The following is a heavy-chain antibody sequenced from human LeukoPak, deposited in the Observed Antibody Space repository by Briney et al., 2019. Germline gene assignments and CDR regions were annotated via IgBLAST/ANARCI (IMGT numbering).Heavy chain of an antibody. J-gene: IGHJ4*02. Sequence: GGSLRLSCAASGFIFTNYFMSWVRQAPGKGLEWVASIKHDGSEKYYVDSVRGRFTISRDNTKNSLYLQMSSLRAEDTAVYYCATDRGWRTSGYYLYHFEYWGQGTLVTFSS. CDR2: IKHDGSEK. CDR3: ATDRGWRTSGYYLYHFEY. D-gene: IGHD3-3*01. V-gene: IGHV3-7*01. CDR1: GFIFTNYF.